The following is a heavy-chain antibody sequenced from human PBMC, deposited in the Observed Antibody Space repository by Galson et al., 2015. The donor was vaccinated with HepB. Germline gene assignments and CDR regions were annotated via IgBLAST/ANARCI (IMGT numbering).Heavy chain of an antibody. V-gene: IGHV3-74*01. Sequence: SLRLSCAASGFPFSGYWMHWVRQAPGKGLVWVSRIKPDGSDTNYADSVKGRSTISRDNAKNTLYLQMNSLRAEDTAVYYCARVGSSSFYWGQGTLVTVSS. CDR3: ARVGSSSFY. CDR2: IKPDGSDT. J-gene: IGHJ4*02. D-gene: IGHD6-6*01. CDR1: GFPFSGYW.